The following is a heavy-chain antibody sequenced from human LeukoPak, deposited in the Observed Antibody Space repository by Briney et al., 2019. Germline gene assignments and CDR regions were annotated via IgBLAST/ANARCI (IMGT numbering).Heavy chain of an antibody. CDR2: IYYSGST. J-gene: IGHJ6*02. V-gene: IGHV4-39*01. CDR1: GGSISSSSYS. Sequence: SETLSLTCTVSGGSISSSSYSWGWIRQPPGKGLEWIGSIYYSGSTYYNPSLKSRVTISVDTSKNQFSLKLSSVTAADTAVYYCARHRADYYYYGMDVWGQGTTVTVSS. CDR3: ARHRADYYYYGMDV. D-gene: IGHD1-26*01.